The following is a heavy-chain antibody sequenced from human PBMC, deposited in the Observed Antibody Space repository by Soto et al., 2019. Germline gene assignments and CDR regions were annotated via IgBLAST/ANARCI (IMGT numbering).Heavy chain of an antibody. V-gene: IGHV3-30-3*01. Sequence: LRLSCAASGFTFSSYAMHWVRQAPGKGLEWVAVISYDGSNKYYADSVKGRFTISRDNSKNTLYLQMNSLRAEDTAVYYCASPPKYGVDYYCYGMDVWGQGTTVTVSS. J-gene: IGHJ6*02. CDR2: ISYDGSNK. CDR1: GFTFSSYA. D-gene: IGHD4-17*01. CDR3: ASPPKYGVDYYCYGMDV.